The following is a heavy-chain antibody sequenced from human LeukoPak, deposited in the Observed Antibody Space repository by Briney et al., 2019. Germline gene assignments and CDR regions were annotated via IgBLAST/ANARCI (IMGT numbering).Heavy chain of an antibody. V-gene: IGHV1-69*01. CDR1: GGTFSSYA. D-gene: IGHD2-2*01. CDR3: ARRLLSTSYYYYMDV. CDR2: TIPIFGTA. Sequence: GASVKVSCKASGGTFSSYAISWVRQAPGQGLEWMGGTIPIFGTANYAQKFQGRVTNTADESTSTDYHELRRLKSAETAVYYCARRLLSTSYYYYMDVWGKGTTVTVSS. J-gene: IGHJ6*03.